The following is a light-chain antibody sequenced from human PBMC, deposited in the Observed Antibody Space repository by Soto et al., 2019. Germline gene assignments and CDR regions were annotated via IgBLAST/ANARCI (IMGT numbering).Light chain of an antibody. CDR1: QSVSRSY. J-gene: IGKJ1*01. CDR2: GAS. Sequence: EIALTQSPGTLSLSPGERATLSCRASQSVSRSYLAWYQQKPGQAPRLLIYGASSRPTGIPDRFSGSGSGTDFTLTISRREPEDFAVYYCRQYGSSPTFGQGTKVEIK. V-gene: IGKV3-20*01. CDR3: RQYGSSPT.